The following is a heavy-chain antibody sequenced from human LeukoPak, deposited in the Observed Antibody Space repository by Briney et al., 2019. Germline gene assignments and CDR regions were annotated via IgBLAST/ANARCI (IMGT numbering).Heavy chain of an antibody. CDR3: ARDDDSSGYFPSYYGMDV. Sequence: ASVKVSCKASGGTFSSYAISWVRQAPGQELEWMGGIIPIFGTANYAQKFQGRVTITADESTSTAYMELSSLRSEDTAVYYCARDDDSSGYFPSYYGMDVWGQGTTVTVSS. CDR2: IIPIFGTA. V-gene: IGHV1-69*13. J-gene: IGHJ6*02. CDR1: GGTFSSYA. D-gene: IGHD3-22*01.